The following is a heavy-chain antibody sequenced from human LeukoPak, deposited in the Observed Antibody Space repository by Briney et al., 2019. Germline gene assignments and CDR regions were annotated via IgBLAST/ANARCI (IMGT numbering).Heavy chain of an antibody. CDR3: ARWTRHYYYDSTLSRAPNYDAFDI. CDR1: GGSFSGYY. CDR2: INHSGST. J-gene: IGHJ3*02. V-gene: IGHV4-34*01. Sequence: SETLSLTCAVYGGSFSGYYWSWIRQPPGKGLEWIGEINHSGSTNYNPSLKSRVTISVDTSKNQFSLKLSSVTAADTAVYYCARWTRHYYYDSTLSRAPNYDAFDIWGQGTMVTVSS. D-gene: IGHD3-22*01.